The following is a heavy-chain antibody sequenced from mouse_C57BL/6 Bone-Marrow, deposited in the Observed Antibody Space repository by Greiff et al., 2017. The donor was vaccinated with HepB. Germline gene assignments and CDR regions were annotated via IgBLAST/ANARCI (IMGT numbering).Heavy chain of an antibody. Sequence: EVKLMESGGGLVKPGGSLKLSCAASGFTFSSYAMSWVRQTPEKRLEWVATISDGGSYTYYPDNVKGRFTISRDNAKNNLYLQMSHLKSEDTAMYYCARVYYGNHCAMDYWGQGTSVTVSS. V-gene: IGHV5-4*03. D-gene: IGHD2-1*01. CDR3: ARVYYGNHCAMDY. CDR2: ISDGGSYT. J-gene: IGHJ4*01. CDR1: GFTFSSYA.